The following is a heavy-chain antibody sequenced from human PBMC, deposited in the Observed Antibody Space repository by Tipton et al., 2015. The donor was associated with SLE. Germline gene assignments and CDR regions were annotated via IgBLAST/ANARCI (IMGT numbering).Heavy chain of an antibody. Sequence: TLSLTCAVSGGSLSSNNWWRWVRQSPGKGLEWIGFIYIDGNTKYNPSLMSRVTISVDMSTNQFSLSLSSVTAADSAVYYCARRGYCTGATCYPRDWFDPWGQGILVTVSP. CDR1: GGSLSSNNW. CDR2: IYIDGNT. J-gene: IGHJ5*02. V-gene: IGHV4-4*02. D-gene: IGHD2-8*02. CDR3: ARRGYCTGATCYPRDWFDP.